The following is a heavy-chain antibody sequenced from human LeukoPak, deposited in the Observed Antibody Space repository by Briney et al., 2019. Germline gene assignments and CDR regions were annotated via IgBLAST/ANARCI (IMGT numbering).Heavy chain of an antibody. CDR2: ISYDGSNK. D-gene: IGHD3-22*01. J-gene: IGHJ4*02. V-gene: IGHV3-30-3*01. CDR3: ARASFDGSGYFFYPPDY. Sequence: PGGSLRLSCATSGFTFGSYAIHWVRQAPGKGLEWVAVISYDGSNKYYADSVKGRFTISRDNSKNTLYLQMNSLRAEDTAVYYCARASFDGSGYFFYPPDYWGQGTLVTVSS. CDR1: GFTFGSYA.